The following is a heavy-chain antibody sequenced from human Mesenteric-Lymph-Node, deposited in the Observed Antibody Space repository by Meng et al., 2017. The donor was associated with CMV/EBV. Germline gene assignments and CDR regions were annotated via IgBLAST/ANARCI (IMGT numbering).Heavy chain of an antibody. D-gene: IGHD1-26*01. CDR3: ARDSGRSGAFDI. V-gene: IGHV4-39*07. CDR1: GGSISSSSYY. CDR2: IYYSGST. J-gene: IGHJ3*02. Sequence: SETLSLTCTVSGGSISSSSYYWGWIRQPPGKGLEWIGSIYYSGSTYYNPSLKSRVTISVDTSTTTFYMELSSLRSEDSAVYYCARDSGRSGAFDIWGQGTVVTVSS.